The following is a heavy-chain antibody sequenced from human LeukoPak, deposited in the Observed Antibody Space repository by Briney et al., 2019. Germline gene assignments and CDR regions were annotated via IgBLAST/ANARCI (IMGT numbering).Heavy chain of an antibody. Sequence: GESLKISCKGSGFIFTNYWIGWVRQMPGKGLEWMGIIYPRDSDTRYSPSFQGQVIISADKSISTAYLQWSSLKASDTAMYYCARQDSDCSSTSCYDIDFDYWGQGTLVTVSS. J-gene: IGHJ4*02. CDR3: ARQDSDCSSTSCYDIDFDY. V-gene: IGHV5-51*01. D-gene: IGHD2-2*01. CDR2: IYPRDSDT. CDR1: GFIFTNYW.